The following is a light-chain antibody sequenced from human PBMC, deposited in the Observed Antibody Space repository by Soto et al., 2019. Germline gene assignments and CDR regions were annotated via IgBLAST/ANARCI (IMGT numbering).Light chain of an antibody. CDR2: EVT. Sequence: QSALTQPASVSGSPGQSITISCTGTSSDVGGYNYVSWFQQHPDKAPKLVIYEVTHRPSGFSDRFSGSKSGNTAFLTISGLQTEDEADYYRSSYANTNTYVFGTGTKVTVL. CDR1: SSDVGGYNY. J-gene: IGLJ1*01. V-gene: IGLV2-14*01. CDR3: SSYANTNTYV.